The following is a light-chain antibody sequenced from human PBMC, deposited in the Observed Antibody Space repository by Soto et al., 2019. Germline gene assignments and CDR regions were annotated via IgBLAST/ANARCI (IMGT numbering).Light chain of an antibody. CDR2: TAS. CDR1: QTISSY. J-gene: IGKJ1*01. V-gene: IGKV1-39*01. CDR3: QQSYTTPPT. Sequence: DIQMTQSPSSLSASVGDRFTITCRASQTISSYLNWYQQKPGKAPRLLIYTASTLQRGVPSRFSGSESGTNFTLTINSLQPEDFATYHCQQSYTTPPTFGRGTKVDIK.